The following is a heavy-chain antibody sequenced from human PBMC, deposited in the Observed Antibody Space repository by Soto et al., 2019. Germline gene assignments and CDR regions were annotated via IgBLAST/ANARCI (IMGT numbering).Heavy chain of an antibody. CDR2: ISYDGSNK. CDR1: GFTFSSYA. CDR3: ARDFELATKSLGDY. D-gene: IGHD5-12*01. V-gene: IGHV3-30-3*01. Sequence: QVQLVESGGGVVQPGRSLRLSCAASGFTFSSYAMHWVRQAPGKGLEGVAVISYDGSNKYYADSVKGRFTISRDNSKNTRYLQMNSLRAEDTAIYYCARDFELATKSLGDYWGQGTLVTVSS. J-gene: IGHJ4*02.